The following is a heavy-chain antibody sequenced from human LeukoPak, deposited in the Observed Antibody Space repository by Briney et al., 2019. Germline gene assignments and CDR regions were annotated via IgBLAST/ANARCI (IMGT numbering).Heavy chain of an antibody. D-gene: IGHD3-22*01. Sequence: ASVKVSCTASGYTFTGYYIHWVRQAPGQGLEWMGRINPNNGGTNYAQKFQGRVTMTRDMSMSTAYMESSRLRSVDTAVYYCAGEDNSSGYRPFDIWGQGTMVTVPS. CDR2: INPNNGGT. V-gene: IGHV1-2*06. CDR3: AGEDNSSGYRPFDI. J-gene: IGHJ3*02. CDR1: GYTFTGYY.